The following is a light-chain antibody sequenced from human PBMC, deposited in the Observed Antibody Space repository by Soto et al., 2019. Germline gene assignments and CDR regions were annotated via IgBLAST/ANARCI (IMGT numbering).Light chain of an antibody. Sequence: IVLAQSPGTLSLSPGERATLSCRASQSVSSNSLAWYQQKPGQAPRLLIFGASSRATGIPDRFSGSGSGTDFTLTISRLEPEDFAVYYCQQYGNSLWTFGKGTKVDIK. J-gene: IGKJ1*01. CDR1: QSVSSNS. CDR3: QQYGNSLWT. CDR2: GAS. V-gene: IGKV3-20*01.